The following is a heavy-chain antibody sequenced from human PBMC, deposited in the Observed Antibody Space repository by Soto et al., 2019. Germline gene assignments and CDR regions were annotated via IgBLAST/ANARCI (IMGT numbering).Heavy chain of an antibody. Sequence: SETLSLTCAVYGGSFSGYYWSWIRQPPGKPLEWIGHTYHSGNPYYNPSLKSRVTISVDKSKNQFSLKLSSVTAADTAVYYCARHTPAISISDHWGQGTLVTVSS. CDR2: TYHSGNP. V-gene: IGHV4-34*01. CDR1: GGSFSGYY. J-gene: IGHJ4*02. CDR3: ARHTPAISISDH. D-gene: IGHD2-15*01.